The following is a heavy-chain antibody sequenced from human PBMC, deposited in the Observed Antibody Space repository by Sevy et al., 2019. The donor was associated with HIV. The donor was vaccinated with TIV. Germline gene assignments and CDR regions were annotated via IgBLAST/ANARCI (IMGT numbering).Heavy chain of an antibody. D-gene: IGHD6-19*01. J-gene: IGHJ3*02. CDR2: IKQDGSEK. CDR1: GVTFSSYW. Sequence: GGSLRLSCAASGVTFSSYWMSWVRQAPGKRLEWVANIKQDGSEKYYVDSVKGRFTISRDNAKNSLYLQMNSLRAEDPAVYYCARTRIAVAGTPRNDAFDIWGQGTMVTVSS. V-gene: IGHV3-7*01. CDR3: ARTRIAVAGTPRNDAFDI.